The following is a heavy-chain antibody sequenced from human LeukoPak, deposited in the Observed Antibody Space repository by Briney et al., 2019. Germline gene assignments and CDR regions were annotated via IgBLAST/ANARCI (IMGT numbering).Heavy chain of an antibody. D-gene: IGHD3-10*01. CDR2: ISSSSDTI. Sequence: GGSLRLPCAASGFTFGPYTMNWVRQAPGKGLEWVSYISSSSDTIYYADSVKGRFTISRDNAKNSLYLQMNSLRAEDTAVYYCARDFPDGSRNWGFDYWGQGTLVTVSS. J-gene: IGHJ4*02. CDR3: ARDFPDGSRNWGFDY. CDR1: GFTFGPYT. V-gene: IGHV3-48*04.